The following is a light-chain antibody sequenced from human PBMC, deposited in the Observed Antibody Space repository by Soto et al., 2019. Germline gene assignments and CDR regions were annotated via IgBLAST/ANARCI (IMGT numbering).Light chain of an antibody. V-gene: IGKV3-20*01. CDR3: QDYGTSAPWT. CDR1: QNIRGNE. Sequence: EVVLTQSPGTLSLSPGERATLSCRASQNIRGNELAWYQQKPGQAPRLLIYRGSSRATGIPDRFSGRGSGTDFTLTISRLDPEDLAVYYCQDYGTSAPWTFGQGTKVEIK. CDR2: RGS. J-gene: IGKJ1*01.